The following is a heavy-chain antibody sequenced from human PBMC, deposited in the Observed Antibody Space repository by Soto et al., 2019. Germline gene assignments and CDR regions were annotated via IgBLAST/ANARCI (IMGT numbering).Heavy chain of an antibody. J-gene: IGHJ6*02. Sequence: TSETLSLTCTVSGGSVSSGSYYWSWIRQPPGKGLEWIGYIYYSGSTNYNPSLKSRVTISVDTSKNQFSLKLSSVTAADTAVYYCARDRETGGGYFDSYYYGMDVWGQGTTVTVSS. CDR1: GGSVSSGSYY. D-gene: IGHD2-21*02. V-gene: IGHV4-61*01. CDR3: ARDRETGGGYFDSYYYGMDV. CDR2: IYYSGST.